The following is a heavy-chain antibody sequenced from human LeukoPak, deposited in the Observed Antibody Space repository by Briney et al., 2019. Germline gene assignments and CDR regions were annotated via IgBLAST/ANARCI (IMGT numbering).Heavy chain of an antibody. J-gene: IGHJ4*02. CDR2: ISAYNANT. D-gene: IGHD3-22*01. Sequence: ASVKVSCKASGYTFTSYGISWVRQAPGQGLEWMGWISAYNANTNYAQKPQGRVTMTTDTSTSTAYMELRSLRSDDTAVYYCARVPDYYYDSSGYIDYWGQGTLVTVSS. CDR1: GYTFTSYG. V-gene: IGHV1-18*01. CDR3: ARVPDYYYDSSGYIDY.